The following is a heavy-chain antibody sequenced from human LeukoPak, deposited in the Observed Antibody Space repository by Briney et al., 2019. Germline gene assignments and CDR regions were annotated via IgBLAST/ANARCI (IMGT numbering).Heavy chain of an antibody. D-gene: IGHD3-3*01. CDR3: AREGGFYRPLDY. V-gene: IGHV4-4*02. Sequence: PSETLSLTCGVSGGSVTTTNWWTWVRQPPGKGLEWIGEVHLDGRTNYNPSLESRLTMSVDLSENHISLKLTSVTAADTAVYYCAREGGFYRPLDYSGQGTLVTVSS. CDR1: GGSVTTTNW. J-gene: IGHJ4*02. CDR2: VHLDGRT.